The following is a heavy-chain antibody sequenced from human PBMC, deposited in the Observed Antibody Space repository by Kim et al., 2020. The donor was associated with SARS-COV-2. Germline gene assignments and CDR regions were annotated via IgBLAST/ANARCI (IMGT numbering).Heavy chain of an antibody. CDR2: IRSKANSYAT. CDR1: GFTFSDYT. D-gene: IGHD3-22*01. V-gene: IGHV3-73*01. J-gene: IGHJ4*02. Sequence: GGSLRLSCAASGFTFSDYTIHWVRQASGKGLEWVGRIRSKANSYATAYGDSVRGRFTISRDDSKNTAYLQMNGLKTEDTAVYYCTKRPMYDSSGYEFDYWGQGILVTVSS. CDR3: TKRPMYDSSGYEFDY.